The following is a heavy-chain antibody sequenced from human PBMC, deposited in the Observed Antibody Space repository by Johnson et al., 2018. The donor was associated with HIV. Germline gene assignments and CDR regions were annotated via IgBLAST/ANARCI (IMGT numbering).Heavy chain of an antibody. CDR1: GFTFDDYA. Sequence: EVQLVESGGGLVQPGRSLRLSCAASGFTFDDYAMHLVRQAPGKGLEWVSGINWNGGSTGYADSVKGRFTISRDNSKNSLYLQMNSLRAEDTALHYCAKEVVVIATGAFDIWGQGTMVTVSS. J-gene: IGHJ3*02. D-gene: IGHD2-21*01. V-gene: IGHV3-9*01. CDR3: AKEVVVIATGAFDI. CDR2: INWNGGST.